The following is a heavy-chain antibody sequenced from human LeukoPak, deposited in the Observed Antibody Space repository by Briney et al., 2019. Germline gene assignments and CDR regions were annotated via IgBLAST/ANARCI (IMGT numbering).Heavy chain of an antibody. J-gene: IGHJ4*02. CDR1: GFTFKNYV. Sequence: PGGSLRLSCGASGFTFKNYVMTWVRQATGKGVEWVSSISASAAMTYYADSVKGRFTVSRDNSNNRLYLQMNSLRAEDTAVYYCARGAVGAPNFDYWGQGTLVTVSS. D-gene: IGHD1-26*01. CDR2: ISASAAMT. V-gene: IGHV3-23*01. CDR3: ARGAVGAPNFDY.